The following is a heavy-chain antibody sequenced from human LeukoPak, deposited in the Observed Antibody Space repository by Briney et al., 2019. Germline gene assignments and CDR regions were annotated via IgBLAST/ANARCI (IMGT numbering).Heavy chain of an antibody. CDR2: ISAYNGNT. Sequence: VASVKVSCRASGYTFTSYGISWVRQAPGQGLEWMGWISAYNGNTNYAQKLQGRVTMTTDTSTSTAYMELRSLRSDDTAVYYCARDRAQFGAFDIWGQGTMVTVSS. CDR1: GYTFTSYG. CDR3: ARDRAQFGAFDI. D-gene: IGHD3-10*01. J-gene: IGHJ3*02. V-gene: IGHV1-18*01.